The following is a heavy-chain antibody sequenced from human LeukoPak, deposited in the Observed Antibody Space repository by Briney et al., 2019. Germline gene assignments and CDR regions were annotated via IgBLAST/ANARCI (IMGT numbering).Heavy chain of an antibody. CDR2: IIPIFGTA. J-gene: IGHJ5*02. D-gene: IGHD1-20*01. CDR3: ATIAQRYNWKTGGFDP. Sequence: ASVKVSCKASGGTFSSYAISWVRQAPGQGLEWMGGIIPIFGTANYAQKFQGRVTITADESTSTAYMELSSLRSEDTAVYYCATIAQRYNWKTGGFDPWGQGTLVTVSS. V-gene: IGHV1-69*13. CDR1: GGTFSSYA.